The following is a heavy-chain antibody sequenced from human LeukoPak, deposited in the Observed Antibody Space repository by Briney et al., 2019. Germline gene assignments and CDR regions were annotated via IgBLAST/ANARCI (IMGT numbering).Heavy chain of an antibody. D-gene: IGHD6-13*01. CDR3: AKDIAAAAGFFDI. CDR2: ISYDGSNK. CDR1: GFTFSSYG. V-gene: IGHV3-30*18. J-gene: IGHJ3*02. Sequence: GGSLRLSCAASGFTFSSYGMHWVRQAPGKGLEWVAVISYDGSNKYYADSVKGRFTISRDNSKNTLYLQMNSLRAEDTAVYYCAKDIAAAAGFFDIWGQGTMVTVSS.